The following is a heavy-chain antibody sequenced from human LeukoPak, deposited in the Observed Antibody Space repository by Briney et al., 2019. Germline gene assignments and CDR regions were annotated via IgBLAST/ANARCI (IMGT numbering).Heavy chain of an antibody. Sequence: ASVKVSCKTSGYTSTAYYMHWVRQAPGQGLEWMGWINPNTGATNYAQKFQGRVSMTRDRSISTAYMELNRLRFDVTAVYYCARDDSFQYDNWGQGTLVSVSS. J-gene: IGHJ4*02. CDR1: GYTSTAYY. V-gene: IGHV1-2*02. D-gene: IGHD5-18*01. CDR3: ARDDSFQYDN. CDR2: INPNTGAT.